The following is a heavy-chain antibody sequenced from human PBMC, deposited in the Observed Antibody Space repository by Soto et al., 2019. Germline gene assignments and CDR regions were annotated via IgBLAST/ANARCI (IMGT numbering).Heavy chain of an antibody. J-gene: IGHJ5*02. V-gene: IGHV3-21*04. CDR3: ARDRIAATISWFDP. CDR1: GFTFSNYA. CDR2: ISSSSSYT. Sequence: GGSLRLSCAASGFTFSNYAMSWVRQAPGKGLEWVSAISSSSSYTNYADSVKGRFTISRDNAKNSLYLQMNSLRAEDTAVYYCARDRIAATISWFDPWGQGTLVTVSS. D-gene: IGHD2-15*01.